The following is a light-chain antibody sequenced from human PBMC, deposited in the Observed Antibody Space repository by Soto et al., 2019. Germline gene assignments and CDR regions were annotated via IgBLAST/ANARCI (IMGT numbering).Light chain of an antibody. V-gene: IGLV1-40*01. Sequence: QSVLTQPPSVSGAPGQRVTISCSGSSSNIGAGYDVQWYRQFPGTAPKLIIYANSDRPSGVPDRFSGSKSGTSASLAITGLQAEDEADYYCQSYDSSLIVSKVFGTGTKVIVL. CDR2: ANS. CDR3: QSYDSSLIVSKV. J-gene: IGLJ1*01. CDR1: SSNIGAGYD.